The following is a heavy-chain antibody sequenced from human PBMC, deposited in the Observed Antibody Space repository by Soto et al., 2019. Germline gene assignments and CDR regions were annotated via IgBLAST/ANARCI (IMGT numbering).Heavy chain of an antibody. CDR3: SRGSSGTSFTQDV. CDR1: GGTFSSYA. CDR2: IIPIFGTA. V-gene: IGHV1-69*01. J-gene: IGHJ6*02. Sequence: QVQLVQSGAEVKKPGSSVKVSCKASGGTFSSYAISWVRQAPGQGLEWMGGIIPIFGTANYAQKFQGRVTITADESTSTVYMELSSLIYEDRAVYYCSRGSSGTSFTQDVWGQGTTVTVSS. D-gene: IGHD1-26*01.